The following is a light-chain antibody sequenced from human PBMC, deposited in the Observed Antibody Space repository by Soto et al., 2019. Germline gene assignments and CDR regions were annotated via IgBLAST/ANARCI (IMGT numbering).Light chain of an antibody. CDR2: DVS. CDR3: CSYAGSDV. V-gene: IGLV2-8*01. Sequence: QSALTQPPSASGSPGQSVTISCTGTSSDVGGYEYVAWYQQRPGKVPKLIIYDVSERPSGVPDRFSGSKSGNTASLTISGLQAEDEADYYCCSYAGSDVFGTGTKLTVL. J-gene: IGLJ1*01. CDR1: SSDVGGYEY.